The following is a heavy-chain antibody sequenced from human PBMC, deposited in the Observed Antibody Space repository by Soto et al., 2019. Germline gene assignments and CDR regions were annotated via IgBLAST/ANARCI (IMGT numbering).Heavy chain of an antibody. V-gene: IGHV1-69*13. D-gene: IGHD5-12*01. CDR1: GGTFSSYA. CDR2: IIPIFGTA. Sequence: SVKVSCKASGGTFSSYAISWVRQAPGQGLEWMGGIIPIFGTANYAQKFQGRVTITADESTSTAYMELSSLRSEDTAVYYCARGDFRVLGMATLDFYYWGQGTLVTVSS. CDR3: ARGDFRVLGMATLDFYY. J-gene: IGHJ4*02.